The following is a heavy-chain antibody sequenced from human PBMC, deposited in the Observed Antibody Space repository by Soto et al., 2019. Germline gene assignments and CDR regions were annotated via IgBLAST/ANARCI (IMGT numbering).Heavy chain of an antibody. V-gene: IGHV4-59*01. CDR3: ARVPADAYWSGYVDY. J-gene: IGHJ4*02. Sequence: QEQLQESGPRLVKPSETLSLTCSVSGGSISNYHWSWIRQPPGKGLEWIGYISYTGSTNYSPSLKSRVTMLQATSKKHSSLKLSSVTAADTAVYYCARVPADAYWSGYVDYWGQGTLVTVSS. CDR2: ISYTGST. D-gene: IGHD3-3*01. CDR1: GGSISNYH.